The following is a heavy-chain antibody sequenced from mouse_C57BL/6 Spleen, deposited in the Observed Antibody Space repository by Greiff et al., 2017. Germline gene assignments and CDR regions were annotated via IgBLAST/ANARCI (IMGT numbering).Heavy chain of an antibody. D-gene: IGHD3-2*02. CDR3: ARADSSGYYYAMDY. CDR1: GYTFTEYP. V-gene: IGHV1-62-2*01. Sequence: VKLMESGAELVKPGASVKLSCKASGYTFTEYPIHWVKQRSGQGLEWIGWFYPGSGSIKYNEKFKDKATLTADKSSSTVYMELSRWTSEDAAVYFCARADSSGYYYAMDYWGQGTSVTVSS. CDR2: FYPGSGSI. J-gene: IGHJ4*01.